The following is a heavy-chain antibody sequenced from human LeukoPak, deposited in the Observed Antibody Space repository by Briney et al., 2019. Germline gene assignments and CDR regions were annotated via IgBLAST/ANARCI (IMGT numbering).Heavy chain of an antibody. CDR3: TRDRWGGGYTSRGMDV. J-gene: IGHJ6*04. Sequence: GGSLRLSCAASGFTFSSYSMNWVRQAPGKGLEWVSSISSSSSYIYYADSVKGRFTISRDNAKNSLYLQMSSLKTEDTAVYYCTRDRWGGGYTSRGMDVWGKGTTVTISS. V-gene: IGHV3-21*03. CDR1: GFTFSSYS. CDR2: ISSSSSYI. D-gene: IGHD5-12*01.